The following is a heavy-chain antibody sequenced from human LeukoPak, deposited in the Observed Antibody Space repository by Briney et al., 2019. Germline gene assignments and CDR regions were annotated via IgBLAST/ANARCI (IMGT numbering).Heavy chain of an antibody. Sequence: ASVKVSCKASGYTFTSYAMNWVRQAPGQGLEWMGWINTNTGNPTYAQGFTGRFVFSLDTSVSTAYLQISSLKAEDTAVYYCARTLGSSWSRYNPYYYYYYYMDVWGKGTTVTISS. D-gene: IGHD6-13*01. CDR1: GYTFTSYA. CDR3: ARTLGSSWSRYNPYYYYYYYMDV. V-gene: IGHV7-4-1*02. J-gene: IGHJ6*03. CDR2: INTNTGNP.